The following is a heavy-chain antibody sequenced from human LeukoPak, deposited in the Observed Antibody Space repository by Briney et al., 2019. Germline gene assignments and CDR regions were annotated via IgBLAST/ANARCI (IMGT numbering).Heavy chain of an antibody. Sequence: SETLSLTCTVSGGSISSYYWSWIRQPPGKGLEWIGYIYYTGSTNYNPSLKSRVTISVDTSKNQFSLNLSSVTAADTAVYYCARHSTSGWNWFDPWGQGTLVTVSS. J-gene: IGHJ5*02. CDR2: IYYTGST. CDR1: GGSISSYY. CDR3: ARHSTSGWNWFDP. D-gene: IGHD6-19*01. V-gene: IGHV4-59*08.